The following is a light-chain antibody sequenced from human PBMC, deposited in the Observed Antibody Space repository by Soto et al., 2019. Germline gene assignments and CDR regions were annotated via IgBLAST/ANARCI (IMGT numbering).Light chain of an antibody. Sequence: SASAVSVTERQRVTLSCRASQNISNWLAWYQQKPGKAPKLLIYDASTLEGGVPSRFRGSGSGSEFTLTISSLQPSDFATYYCQQYNTYSWTFGQGAKVDNK. CDR1: QNISNW. CDR3: QQYNTYSWT. CDR2: DAS. V-gene: IGKV1-5*01. J-gene: IGKJ1*01.